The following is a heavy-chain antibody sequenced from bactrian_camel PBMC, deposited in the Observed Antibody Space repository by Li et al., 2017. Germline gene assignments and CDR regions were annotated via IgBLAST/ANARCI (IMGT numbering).Heavy chain of an antibody. D-gene: IGHD6*01. CDR2: IDSDGST. J-gene: IGHJ4*01. CDR3: AVDFLQYCTTQRLTY. V-gene: IGHV3S9*01. CDR1: GYTFSSEC. Sequence: HVQLVESGGGSVQAGGSLRLSCAASGYTFSSECMGWFRQEPGGRDAVAVIDSDGSTRYADSVKGRFAISKDNAENTLYLQMNSLKPEDTAVYFCAVDFLQYCTTQRLTYWGQGTQVTVS.